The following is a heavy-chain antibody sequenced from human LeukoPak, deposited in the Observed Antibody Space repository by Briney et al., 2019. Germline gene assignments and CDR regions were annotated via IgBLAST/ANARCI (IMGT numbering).Heavy chain of an antibody. Sequence: GGSLRLSCAASGFTFSSYAMSWVRQAPGKGLEWVSAISGSGGSTYYADSVKGRFTISRDNSKNTLYLQMNGLRAEDTAVYYCAKQPHYYGSGSYFDYWGQGTLVTVSS. V-gene: IGHV3-23*01. D-gene: IGHD3-10*01. J-gene: IGHJ4*02. CDR2: ISGSGGST. CDR3: AKQPHYYGSGSYFDY. CDR1: GFTFSSYA.